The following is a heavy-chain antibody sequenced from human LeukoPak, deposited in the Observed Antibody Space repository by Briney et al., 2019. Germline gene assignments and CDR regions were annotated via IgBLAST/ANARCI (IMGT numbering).Heavy chain of an antibody. Sequence: GGSLRLSCAASGFTFSNYAMTWVRQAPGKGLEWVSTISGSGGSTYYADSVKGRFTISRDNSKNTLYLQMNSLRAEDTAVYYCAKVMVPSQGYFDYWGQGTLVTVSS. D-gene: IGHD2-8*01. CDR2: ISGSGGST. J-gene: IGHJ4*02. CDR3: AKVMVPSQGYFDY. V-gene: IGHV3-23*01. CDR1: GFTFSNYA.